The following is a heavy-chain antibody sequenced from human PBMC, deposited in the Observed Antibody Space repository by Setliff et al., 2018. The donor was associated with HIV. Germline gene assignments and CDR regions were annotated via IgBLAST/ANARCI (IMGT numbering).Heavy chain of an antibody. CDR2: IKQDGSEK. Sequence: QPGGSLRLSCAASGFTFSSYWINWVRQAPGKGLEWVANIKQDGSEKYYMDSVKGRFTISRDNAKNSLYLQMNSLRAEDTAVYYCARVAGTTFPYYFDYWGQGTLVTVSS. V-gene: IGHV3-7*03. CDR3: ARVAGTTFPYYFDY. D-gene: IGHD1-7*01. CDR1: GFTFSSYW. J-gene: IGHJ4*02.